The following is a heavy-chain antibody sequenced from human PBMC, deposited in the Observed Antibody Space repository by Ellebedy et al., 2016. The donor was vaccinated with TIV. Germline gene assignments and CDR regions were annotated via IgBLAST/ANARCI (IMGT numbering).Heavy chain of an antibody. J-gene: IGHJ4*02. CDR3: ARVGEYCSSTSCYTGYFDY. CDR1: GFTFSSYG. V-gene: IGHV3-21*01. CDR2: ISSSSSYI. Sequence: GESLKISXAASGFTFSSYGMHWVRQAPGKGLEWVSSISSSSSYIYYADSVKGRFTISRDNAKNSLYLQMNSLRAEDTAVYYCARVGEYCSSTSCYTGYFDYWGQGTLVTVSS. D-gene: IGHD2-2*02.